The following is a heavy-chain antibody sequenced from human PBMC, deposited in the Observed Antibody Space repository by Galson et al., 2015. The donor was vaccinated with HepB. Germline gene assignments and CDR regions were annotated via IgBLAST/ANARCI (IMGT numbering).Heavy chain of an antibody. CDR3: AKELGGTGILDY. V-gene: IGHV3-9*01. D-gene: IGHD1-1*01. CDR1: GFTFDDYA. J-gene: IGHJ4*02. CDR2: ISWNSGSI. Sequence: SLILSCAASGFTFDDYAMHWVRQAPGKGLEWVSGISWNSGSIGYADSVKGRFTISRDNAKNSLYLQMNSLRAEDTALYYCAKELGGTGILDYWGQGTLVTVSS.